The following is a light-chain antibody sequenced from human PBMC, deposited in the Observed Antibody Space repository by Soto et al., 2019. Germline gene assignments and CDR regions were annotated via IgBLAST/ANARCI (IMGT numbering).Light chain of an antibody. CDR3: QQYGTLSVLT. Sequence: EIVLTQSPGTLSLSPGERATLSCRASQRVTSNYLAWYQQKPGQAPRLLIYGASTRATGIPDRFSGSGSGTDFTLTISRLEPEDCAVYYCQQYGTLSVLTFGGGTKVEIK. CDR2: GAS. J-gene: IGKJ4*01. CDR1: QRVTSNY. V-gene: IGKV3-20*01.